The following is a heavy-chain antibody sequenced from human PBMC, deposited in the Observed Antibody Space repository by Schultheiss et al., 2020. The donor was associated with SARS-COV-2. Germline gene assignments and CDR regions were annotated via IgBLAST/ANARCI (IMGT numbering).Heavy chain of an antibody. CDR3: ARNRQLARRGYSYGFDY. J-gene: IGHJ4*02. CDR2: INHWGIT. CDR1: GGSVSSRNYY. V-gene: IGHV4-39*07. Sequence: SQTLSLTCSVSGGSVSSRNYYWSWIRQPPGKGLEWIGEINHWGITHYNPSLKSRVAISVDTSKNQFSLKLSSVTAADTAVYYCARNRQLARRGYSYGFDYWGQGTLVTVSS. D-gene: IGHD5-18*01.